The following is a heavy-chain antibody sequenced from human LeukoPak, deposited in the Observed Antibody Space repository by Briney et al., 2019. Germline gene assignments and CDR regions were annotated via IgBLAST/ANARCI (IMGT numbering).Heavy chain of an antibody. J-gene: IGHJ6*03. Sequence: GASVKVSCKAPGYTFTSYDINWVRQATGQGLEWMGWMNPNSGNTGYAQKFQGRVTMTRNTSISTAYMELSSLRSEDTAVYYCARGASRIAAAGYYYYYYMDVWGKGTTVTVSS. V-gene: IGHV1-8*01. D-gene: IGHD6-13*01. CDR2: MNPNSGNT. CDR1: GYTFTSYD. CDR3: ARGASRIAAAGYYYYYYMDV.